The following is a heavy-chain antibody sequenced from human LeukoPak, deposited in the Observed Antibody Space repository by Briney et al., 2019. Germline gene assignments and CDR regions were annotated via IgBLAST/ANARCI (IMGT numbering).Heavy chain of an antibody. D-gene: IGHD6-19*01. V-gene: IGHV1-46*01. CDR2: INPSGGST. CDR3: ARDGVAVAGNPPLDY. J-gene: IGHJ4*02. Sequence: ASVKVSCKASGYSFTNYYIHWVRQAPGQGLEWMGIINPSGGSTSYAQKFQGRVTMTRDTSTSTVYMELSSLRSEDTAVYYCARDGVAVAGNPPLDYWGQGTLVTVSS. CDR1: GYSFTNYY.